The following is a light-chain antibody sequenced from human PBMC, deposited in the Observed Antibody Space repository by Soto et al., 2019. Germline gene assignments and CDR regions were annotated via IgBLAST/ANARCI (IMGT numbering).Light chain of an antibody. CDR3: QQCGSSLWT. Sequence: EIVLTQSPGTLSLSPGERATLSCRASQSVSRNSFAWYQQKPGQAPRLLIYGASSRATGIPDRFSGSGSGTDFTLTISRLEPEDFAVYYCQQCGSSLWTFGQGTKVEIK. CDR1: QSVSRNS. CDR2: GAS. J-gene: IGKJ1*01. V-gene: IGKV3-20*01.